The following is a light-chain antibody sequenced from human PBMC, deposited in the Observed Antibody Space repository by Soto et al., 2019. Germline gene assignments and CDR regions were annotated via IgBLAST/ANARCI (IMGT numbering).Light chain of an antibody. Sequence: AIQMTQSPSSLSASVGDRVTITCRASQDIRNDLAWYQQKPGQAPHLLIFAAFNLQSGVPSRFSGGGSGTHFTLSISSLQPDDFATYYCLQYYNFSWTFGQGTKVDIK. J-gene: IGKJ1*01. CDR2: AAF. CDR1: QDIRND. V-gene: IGKV1-6*01. CDR3: LQYYNFSWT.